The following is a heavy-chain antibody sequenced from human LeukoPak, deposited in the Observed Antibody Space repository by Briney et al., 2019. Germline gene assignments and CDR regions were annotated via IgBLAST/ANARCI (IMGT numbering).Heavy chain of an antibody. Sequence: PSETLSLTCTVSGGSISSYYWSWMLHPPGKGLEWIGYTYYTGSTNYNPSLKSRVTISVDTSKNHFSLKLSSVTAADTAVYYCARGPMTTAGYAFDFWGQGTMVTVSS. CDR3: ARGPMTTAGYAFDF. D-gene: IGHD1-1*01. V-gene: IGHV4-59*01. J-gene: IGHJ3*01. CDR1: GGSISSYY. CDR2: TYYTGST.